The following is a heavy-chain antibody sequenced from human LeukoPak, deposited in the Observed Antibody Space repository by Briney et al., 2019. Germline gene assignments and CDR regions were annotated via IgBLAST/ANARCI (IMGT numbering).Heavy chain of an antibody. CDR1: GYTFTSYG. Sequence: ASVKVSCKASGYTFTSYGISWVRQAPGQGLEWMGWISAYNGNTNYAQKLQGRVTMTTDTSTSTAYMELRSLRSDDTAVYYCARGGYGSVPGPSPYGMDVWGQGTTVTVSS. CDR3: ARGGYGSVPGPSPYGMDV. CDR2: ISAYNGNT. V-gene: IGHV1-18*01. D-gene: IGHD3-10*01. J-gene: IGHJ6*02.